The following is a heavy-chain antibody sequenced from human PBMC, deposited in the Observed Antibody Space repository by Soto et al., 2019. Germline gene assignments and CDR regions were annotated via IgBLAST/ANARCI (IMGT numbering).Heavy chain of an antibody. J-gene: IGHJ4*02. CDR1: GGTFSTNP. D-gene: IGHD2-15*01. V-gene: IGHV1-69*06. CDR2: TGSGTGPG. Sequence: QVQLVQSGAEVKKPGSSVKVSCKASGGTFSTNPISWVRQAPGQGLEWMGGTGSGTGPGNHAQKFQGRLTITVDKSTSTGYRELSSLSSEDTAVYYCARRDSGGFYRYFDSWGQGTLVTVSS. CDR3: ARRDSGGFYRYFDS.